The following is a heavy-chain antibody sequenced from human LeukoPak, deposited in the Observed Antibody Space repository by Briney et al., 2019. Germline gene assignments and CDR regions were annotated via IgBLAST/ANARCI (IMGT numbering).Heavy chain of an antibody. CDR2: INPSGGST. CDR3: ARGDNPSYYDFWSGYYTTFDY. D-gene: IGHD3-3*01. Sequence: GASVKVSCKASGYTFTSYYMHWVRQAPGQGLEWMGIINPSGGSTSYAQKFQGRVTMTRDTSTSTVYMELSSLRSEDTAVYYCARGDNPSYYDFWSGYYTTFDYWGQGTLVTVSS. J-gene: IGHJ4*02. V-gene: IGHV1-46*01. CDR1: GYTFTSYY.